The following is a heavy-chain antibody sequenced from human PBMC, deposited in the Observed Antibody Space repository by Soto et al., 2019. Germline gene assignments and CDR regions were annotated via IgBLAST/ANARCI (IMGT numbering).Heavy chain of an antibody. CDR3: AVLAAGYSSSLEYYGMDV. D-gene: IGHD6-13*01. V-gene: IGHV1-46*01. Sequence: ASVKVSCKASGYTFTSYYMHWVRQAPGQGLEWMGIINPSGGSTSYAQKFQGRVTMTRDTSTSTVYMELSSLRSEDTAVYYCAVLAAGYSSSLEYYGMDVWSQGTTVTVSS. J-gene: IGHJ6*02. CDR2: INPSGGST. CDR1: GYTFTSYY.